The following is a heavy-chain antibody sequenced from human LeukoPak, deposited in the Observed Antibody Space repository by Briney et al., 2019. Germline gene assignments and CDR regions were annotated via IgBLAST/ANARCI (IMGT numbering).Heavy chain of an antibody. CDR3: TRALGSDY. CDR1: GGTFSNYA. V-gene: IGHV1-2*02. D-gene: IGHD1-26*01. J-gene: IGHJ4*02. CDR2: INPNSGGT. Sequence: ASVKVSCKASGGTFSNYAISWVRQAPGQGLEWMGWINPNSGGTNYAQKFQGRVTMTRDTSITTAYMELSSLRSDDTAMYYCTRALGSDYWGQGTLVTVSS.